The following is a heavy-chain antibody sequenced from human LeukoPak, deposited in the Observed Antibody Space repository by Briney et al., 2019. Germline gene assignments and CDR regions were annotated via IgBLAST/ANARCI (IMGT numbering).Heavy chain of an antibody. CDR2: ISGSGGNT. CDR3: AKDRIRGPSCRAFDY. Sequence: GGSLRLSCAASGFTFSSYAMSWVRQAPGKGLEWVSGISGSGGNTFYADSVKGRFTISRDSSKNTLYLQMNSLRAEDTAVYSCAKDRIRGPSCRAFDYWGQGTLVTVSS. V-gene: IGHV3-23*01. D-gene: IGHD2-15*01. CDR1: GFTFSSYA. J-gene: IGHJ4*02.